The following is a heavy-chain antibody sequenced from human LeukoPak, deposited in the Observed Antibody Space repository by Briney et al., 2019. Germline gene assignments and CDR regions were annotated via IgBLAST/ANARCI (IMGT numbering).Heavy chain of an antibody. D-gene: IGHD1-26*01. V-gene: IGHV1-18*01. CDR2: ISAYNGNT. CDR1: GYTFTSYG. J-gene: IGHJ6*02. CDR3: ARGEVGATTSRYYYGMDV. Sequence: GASVKASCKASGYTFTSYGISWVRQAPGQGLEWMGWISAYNGNTNYALKLQGRVTMTTDTSTSTAHMELRSLRSDDPAVYYCARGEVGATTSRYYYGMDVWGQGTTVTVSS.